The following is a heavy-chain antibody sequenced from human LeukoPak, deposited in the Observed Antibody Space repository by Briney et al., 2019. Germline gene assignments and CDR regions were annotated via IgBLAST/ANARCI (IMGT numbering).Heavy chain of an antibody. J-gene: IGHJ4*02. CDR2: IYYSGST. D-gene: IGHD1-14*01. Sequence: SETLSLTCTVSGGSISSYYWSWIRQPPGKGLEWIGYIYYSGSTNYNPSLKSRVTISVDTSKNQFSLKLSSVTAADTAVYYCARGLTVFRTPLYYWGQGTLVTVSS. V-gene: IGHV4-59*08. CDR1: GGSISSYY. CDR3: ARGLTVFRTPLYY.